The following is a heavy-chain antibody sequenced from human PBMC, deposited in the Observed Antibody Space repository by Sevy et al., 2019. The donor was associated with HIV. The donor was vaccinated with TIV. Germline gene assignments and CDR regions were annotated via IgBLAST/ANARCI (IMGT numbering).Heavy chain of an antibody. J-gene: IGHJ4*02. V-gene: IGHV3-30*02. D-gene: IGHD6-19*01. CDR1: GFTFSSYG. CDR2: IRYDGSNK. CDR3: AKGLAVACREGTLFDY. Sequence: GGSLRLSCAASGFTFSSYGMHWVRQAPGKGLEWVAFIRYDGSNKYYADSVKGRFTISRDNSKNTLYLQMNSLRAEDTAVYYCAKGLAVACREGTLFDYWGQGTLVTVSS.